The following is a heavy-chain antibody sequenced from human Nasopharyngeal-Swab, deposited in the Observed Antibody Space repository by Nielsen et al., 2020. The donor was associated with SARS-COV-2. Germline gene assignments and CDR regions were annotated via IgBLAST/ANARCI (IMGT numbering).Heavy chain of an antibody. CDR1: GWSFSGYY. V-gene: IGHV4-34*01. Sequence: SETLFLTCAVDGWSFSGYYWSLIRPPPGKGLEWIWEINHSGGTRYNPSLKSRVIISVDTSKNQLSLTLTSLTAADTAMYYCARGQDGAAAALWGQGTLVTVSS. CDR2: INHSGGT. D-gene: IGHD6-13*01. CDR3: ARGQDGAAAAL. J-gene: IGHJ4*02.